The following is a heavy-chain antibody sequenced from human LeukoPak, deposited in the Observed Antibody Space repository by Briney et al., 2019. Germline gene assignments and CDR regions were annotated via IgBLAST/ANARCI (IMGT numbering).Heavy chain of an antibody. D-gene: IGHD2-8*01. V-gene: IGHV3-21*01. CDR2: ISSSSSYI. CDR3: ARDCTNGVCFRFDP. J-gene: IGHJ5*02. CDR1: GFTFSSYS. Sequence: GGSLRLSCAASGFTFSSYSMNWVRQAPGKGLEWVSSISSSSSYIYYADSVKGRFTISRDSAKNSLYLQMNSLRAEDTAVYYCARDCTNGVCFRFDPWGQGTLVTVSS.